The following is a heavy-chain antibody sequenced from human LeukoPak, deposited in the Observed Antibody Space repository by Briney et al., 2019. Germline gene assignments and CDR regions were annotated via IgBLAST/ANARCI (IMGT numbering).Heavy chain of an antibody. CDR2: IYTSGST. V-gene: IGHV4-4*07. CDR1: GGSIGSYC. D-gene: IGHD6-13*01. Sequence: SETLSLTCTVSGGSIGSYCWSWIRQPAGKGLEWIGRIYTSGSTNHNPSLKSRVTMSVDTSKNQFSLKLSSVTAADTAVYYCARDARIAADNWFDSWGQGTLVTVSS. CDR3: ARDARIAADNWFDS. J-gene: IGHJ5*01.